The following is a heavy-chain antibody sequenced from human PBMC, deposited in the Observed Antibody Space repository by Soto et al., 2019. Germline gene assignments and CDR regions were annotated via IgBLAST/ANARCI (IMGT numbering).Heavy chain of an antibody. Sequence: GSLRLSCAASGFTFSSYGMHWVRQAPGKGLEWVAVISYDGSNKYYADSVKGRFTISRDNSKNTLYLQMNSLRAEDTAVYYCAKDYEAADPLKYYYGMDVWGQGTTVTVSS. CDR2: ISYDGSNK. CDR1: GFTFSSYG. D-gene: IGHD6-13*01. J-gene: IGHJ6*02. V-gene: IGHV3-30*18. CDR3: AKDYEAADPLKYYYGMDV.